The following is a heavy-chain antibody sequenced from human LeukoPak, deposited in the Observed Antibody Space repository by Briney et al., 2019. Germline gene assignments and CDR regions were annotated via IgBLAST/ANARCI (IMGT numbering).Heavy chain of an antibody. CDR3: AAYYYDSSGYLYDY. J-gene: IGHJ4*02. Sequence: GGSLRLSCAASGFTFSSYGMHWVRQALGKGLEWVAVIWYDGSNKYYADSVKGRFTISRDNSKNTLYLQMNSLRAEDTAVYYCAAYYYDSSGYLYDYWGQGTLVTVSS. CDR1: GFTFSSYG. CDR2: IWYDGSNK. V-gene: IGHV3-33*01. D-gene: IGHD3-22*01.